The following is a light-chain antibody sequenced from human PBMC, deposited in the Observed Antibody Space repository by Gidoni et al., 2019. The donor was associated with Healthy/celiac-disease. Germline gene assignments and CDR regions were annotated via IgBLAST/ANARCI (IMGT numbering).Light chain of an antibody. J-gene: IGLJ2*01. V-gene: IGLV1-47*02. CDR1: SSNIGSNY. CDR2: SNN. CDR3: AAWDDSLSGLVV. Sequence: QSVLTQPPSASGTPGQTVTSSCSGSSSNIGSNYVYWYQQLPGTAPKLLIYSNNQRPSGVPDRFSGSKSGTSASLAISGLRSEDEADYYCAAWDDSLSGLVVFGGGTKLTVL.